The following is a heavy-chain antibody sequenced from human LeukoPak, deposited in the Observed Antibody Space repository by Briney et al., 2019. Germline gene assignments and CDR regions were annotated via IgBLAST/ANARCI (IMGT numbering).Heavy chain of an antibody. CDR3: ARGGWFGELVRRFGYYYYYMDV. D-gene: IGHD3-10*01. CDR2: IYSAGRI. Sequence: GGSLRLSCAASGLTVSSNYMSWVRQAPGKGLEWVSFIYSAGRIYYADSVKGRFTISRDNSKNTLYLQMNSLRAEDTAAYYCARGGWFGELVRRFGYYYYYMDVWGKGTTVTVSS. J-gene: IGHJ6*03. CDR1: GLTVSSNY. V-gene: IGHV3-66*01.